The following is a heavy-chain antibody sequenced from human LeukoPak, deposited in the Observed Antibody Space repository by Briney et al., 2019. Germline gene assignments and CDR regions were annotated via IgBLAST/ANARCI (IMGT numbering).Heavy chain of an antibody. CDR1: GGSISSYY. V-gene: IGHV4-4*07. D-gene: IGHD2-2*01. CDR3: TRERPDIVVVPAATDYYYYMDV. Sequence: SETLSLTCTVSGGSISSYYWSWIRQPAGKGLEWIGRIYTSGSTNYTPSLKSRVTMSVDTSKNQFSLKLSSVTAADTAVYYCTRERPDIVVVPAATDYYYYMDVWGKGTTVTVSS. J-gene: IGHJ6*03. CDR2: IYTSGST.